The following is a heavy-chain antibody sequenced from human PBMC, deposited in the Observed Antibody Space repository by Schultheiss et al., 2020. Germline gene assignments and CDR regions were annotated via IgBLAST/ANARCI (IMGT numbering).Heavy chain of an antibody. CDR3: ARGDCSGGSCYYYYGLDV. Sequence: GGSLRLSCAASGFTFDDYAMHWVRQAPGKGLEWVSGISWNSGSTYYADSVKGRFTISRDNSKNTLYLQMNSLRAEDTAVYYCARGDCSGGSCYYYYGLDVWGQGTTVTVSS. D-gene: IGHD2-15*01. CDR1: GFTFDDYA. V-gene: IGHV3-23*01. J-gene: IGHJ6*02. CDR2: ISWNSGST.